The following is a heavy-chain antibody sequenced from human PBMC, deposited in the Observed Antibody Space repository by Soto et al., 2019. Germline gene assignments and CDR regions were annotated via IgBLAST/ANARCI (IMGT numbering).Heavy chain of an antibody. J-gene: IGHJ6*02. CDR1: GGSFSGYY. Sequence: SETLSLTCAVYGGSFSGYYWSWIRQPPGKGLEWIEEINHSGSTNCNPSLKSRVTISVDTSKNQFSLKLSSVTAADTAVYYCARGPSGSSGYYYYYYYYGMDVWGQGTTVTVSS. CDR2: INHSGST. V-gene: IGHV4-34*01. D-gene: IGHD3-22*01. CDR3: ARGPSGSSGYYYYYYYYGMDV.